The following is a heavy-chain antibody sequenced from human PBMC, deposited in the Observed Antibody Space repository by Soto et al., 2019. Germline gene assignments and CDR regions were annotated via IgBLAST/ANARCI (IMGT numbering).Heavy chain of an antibody. CDR1: GFTFTSYG. V-gene: IGHV3-23*01. D-gene: IGHD3-9*01. CDR3: ARDVGLDSDDFFAY. Sequence: GGSLRLSCTASGFTFTSYGMGWVRQAPGKGLQWVSTIRGDGDQTHYTDSVKGRFSISRDNSKNTVYLQMDSLRAEDTAMYFCARDVGLDSDDFFAYWGQGTQVTVSS. J-gene: IGHJ4*02. CDR2: IRGDGDQT.